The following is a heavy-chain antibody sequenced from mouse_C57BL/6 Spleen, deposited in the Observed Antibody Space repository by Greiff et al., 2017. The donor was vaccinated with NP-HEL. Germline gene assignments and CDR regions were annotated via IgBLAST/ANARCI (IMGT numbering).Heavy chain of an antibody. CDR2: IDPSDSYT. D-gene: IGHD1-1*01. J-gene: IGHJ4*01. V-gene: IGHV1-69*01. CDR1: GYTFTSYW. CDR3: ARLGSEAMDY. Sequence: QVQLQQPGAELVMPGASVKLSCKASGYTFTSYWMHWVKQRPGQGLEWIGEIDPSDSYTNYNQKFKGKSTLTVDKSSSTAYMPLSSLTSEDSAVYYCARLGSEAMDYWGQGTSVTVSS.